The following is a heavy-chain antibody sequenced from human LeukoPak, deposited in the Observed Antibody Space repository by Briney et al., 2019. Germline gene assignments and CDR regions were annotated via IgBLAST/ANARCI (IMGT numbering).Heavy chain of an antibody. V-gene: IGHV3-23*01. Sequence: PGESLRLSCAASGFTFSNYAMSWVRQAPGKGLEWVSLISGSGTSTYYADSVKGRFTVSRDRSKNTLHLQMNSLRAEDTAVYYCAKDLGNSGSWDYWGQGALVTAST. CDR2: ISGSGTST. CDR3: AKDLGNSGSWDY. D-gene: IGHD1-26*01. J-gene: IGHJ4*02. CDR1: GFTFSNYA.